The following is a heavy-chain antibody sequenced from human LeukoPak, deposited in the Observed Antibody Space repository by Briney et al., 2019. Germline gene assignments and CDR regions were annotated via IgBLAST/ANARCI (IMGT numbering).Heavy chain of an antibody. CDR3: ARGGFYTDPDAFDV. D-gene: IGHD2/OR15-2a*01. CDR1: GFTFSSYW. V-gene: IGHV3-7*04. Sequence: GGSLRLSCAASGFTFSSYWMTWVRQSPGKGLEWVANIKQDGSDKYYVDSVKGRFTISRDNAKNSLYLQMNSLRAEDTAVYYCARGGFYTDPDAFDVWGQGTMVTVSS. J-gene: IGHJ3*01. CDR2: IKQDGSDK.